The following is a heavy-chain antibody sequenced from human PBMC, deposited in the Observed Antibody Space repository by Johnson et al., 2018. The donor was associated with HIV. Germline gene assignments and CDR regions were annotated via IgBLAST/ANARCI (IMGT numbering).Heavy chain of an antibody. CDR1: GFTFSSYA. CDR2: ISYDGSNK. Sequence: QVQLVESGGGVVQPGRSLRLSCAASGFTFSSYAMHWVRQAPGKGLEWVAVISYDGSNKYYADSVKGRFTISRDNSKNTLYLHMNSLRAEDTAVYYCASRGREIVAAGILGAFDIWGQGTMVTVSS. J-gene: IGHJ3*02. V-gene: IGHV3-30-3*01. CDR3: ASRGREIVAAGILGAFDI. D-gene: IGHD6-13*01.